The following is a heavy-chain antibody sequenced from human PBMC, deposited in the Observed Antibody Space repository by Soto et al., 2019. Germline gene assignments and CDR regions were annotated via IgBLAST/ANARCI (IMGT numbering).Heavy chain of an antibody. J-gene: IGHJ4*02. V-gene: IGHV3-23*01. CDR2: ISGSGGST. CDR3: AKRPLKFEGSYFDY. D-gene: IGHD3-10*01. Sequence: GGSLRLSCAASGFTFSSYSMSWVRQAPGKGLEWVSAISGSGGSTYYADSVKGRFTISRDNSKNTVYLQMNSLRVEDTAVYYCAKRPLKFEGSYFDYWGQGTLVTVSS. CDR1: GFTFSSYS.